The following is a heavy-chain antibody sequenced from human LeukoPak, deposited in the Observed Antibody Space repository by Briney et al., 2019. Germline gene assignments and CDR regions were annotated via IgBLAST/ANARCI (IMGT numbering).Heavy chain of an antibody. Sequence: SVNVSCKASGGTFSSYAISWVRQAPGQGLEWMGRIIPIVDIASYAQEFQGRVTIIADKPTSTAYMELSSLRSEDTAVYYCARGGAVADDAFDIWGQGTMVIVSS. CDR1: GGTFSSYA. CDR2: IIPIVDIA. V-gene: IGHV1-69*04. J-gene: IGHJ3*02. D-gene: IGHD6-19*01. CDR3: ARGGAVADDAFDI.